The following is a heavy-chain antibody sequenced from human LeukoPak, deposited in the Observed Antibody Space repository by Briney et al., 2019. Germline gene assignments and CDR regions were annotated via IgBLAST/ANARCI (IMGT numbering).Heavy chain of an antibody. CDR1: GFIVSSNY. Sequence: GGSPRLSCAASGFIVSSNYMNWGRQAPGKGLEWVSVIYTGGNTYYADSVKGRFTISRDNSKNTLYLQMHSLRGEDTAVYYCASPSSGESFDIWGQGTMVTVSS. J-gene: IGHJ3*02. D-gene: IGHD6-19*01. V-gene: IGHV3-53*01. CDR2: IYTGGNT. CDR3: ASPSSGESFDI.